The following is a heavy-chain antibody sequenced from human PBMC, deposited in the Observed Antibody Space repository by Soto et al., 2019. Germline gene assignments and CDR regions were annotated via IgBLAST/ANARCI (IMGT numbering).Heavy chain of an antibody. Sequence: QITLKESGPTLVKPTQTLTLTCTVSGFSVSSSGEGVGWIRQPPGKALEWLALIYWDDDKRYSPSLKSRLTITKDTSKNQVVLTLTNLDPVDTANYCGAHIAPKTVTAGGHEGFDCWGQGTLVTVPS. V-gene: IGHV2-5*02. D-gene: IGHD2-21*02. CDR3: AHIAPKTVTAGGHEGFDC. J-gene: IGHJ4*02. CDR2: IYWDDDK. CDR1: GFSVSSSGEG.